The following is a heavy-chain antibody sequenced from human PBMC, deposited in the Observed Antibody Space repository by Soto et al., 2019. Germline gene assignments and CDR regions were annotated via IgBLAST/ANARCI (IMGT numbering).Heavy chain of an antibody. D-gene: IGHD2-2*01. V-gene: IGHV3-7*01. CDR3: ARNRYCSSTSCYYFDY. J-gene: IGHJ4*02. Sequence: GGSLRLSCAASGFTFSSYWMSWVRQAPGKGLEWVANIKQDGSEKYYVDSVKGRFTISRDNAKNSLYLQMNSLRAEDTAVYYCARNRYCSSTSCYYFDYWGQGTLVTVSS. CDR2: IKQDGSEK. CDR1: GFTFSSYW.